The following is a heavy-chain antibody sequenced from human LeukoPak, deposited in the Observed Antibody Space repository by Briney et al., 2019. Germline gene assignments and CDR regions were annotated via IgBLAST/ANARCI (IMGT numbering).Heavy chain of an antibody. J-gene: IGHJ3*02. CDR3: ASDSSGPGFDAFDI. Sequence: GGSLRLSCAASGFTFSSYSMNWVRQAPGKGLEWVSSISSSSSYIYYADSVKGRFTISRDNAKNSLYLQMNSLRAEDTAVYYCASDSSGPGFDAFDIWGQGTMVTVSS. CDR2: ISSSSSYI. D-gene: IGHD3-22*01. V-gene: IGHV3-21*01. CDR1: GFTFSSYS.